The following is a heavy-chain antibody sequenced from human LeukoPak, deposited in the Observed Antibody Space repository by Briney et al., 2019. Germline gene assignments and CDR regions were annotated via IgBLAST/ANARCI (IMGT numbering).Heavy chain of an antibody. Sequence: GGSLRLSCAASGFTVSSSFMSWVRQTPGKGLEWVSVIYSGGNTYYADSVKGRFTISRDNSKNTLDLQMNSLRSEDTAVYYCARGSGWKLDYWGQGTLVTVSS. CDR2: IYSGGNT. CDR3: ARGSGWKLDY. V-gene: IGHV3-53*01. J-gene: IGHJ4*02. D-gene: IGHD6-19*01. CDR1: GFTVSSSF.